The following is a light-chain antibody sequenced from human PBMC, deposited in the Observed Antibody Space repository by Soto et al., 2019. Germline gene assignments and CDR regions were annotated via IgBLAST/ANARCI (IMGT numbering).Light chain of an antibody. CDR3: SSYTSSSTL. CDR1: SSDVGGYNY. CDR2: AVT. Sequence: QSALTQPASVSGSAGQSITISCTGTSSDVGGYNYVSWYQQHPGKAPKLMIYAVTDRPSGVSSRFSGSKSGNTASLTISGLQAEDEADYYCSSYTSSSTLFGNGTKVTVL. V-gene: IGLV2-14*01. J-gene: IGLJ1*01.